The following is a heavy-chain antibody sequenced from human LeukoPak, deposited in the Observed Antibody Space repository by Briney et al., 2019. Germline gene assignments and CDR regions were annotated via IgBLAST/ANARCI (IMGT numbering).Heavy chain of an antibody. Sequence: GGSLRLSCAASGFTFSSYGMHWVRQAPGKGLEWVAVISHDGSSKYFADSVKGRFTISRDNPKNTLDLQMHSLRAEDTAVYYCAKSIRFCSSNSCFAGYYNYRLHVWGQGTTVIVSS. CDR1: GFTFSSYG. CDR2: ISHDGSSK. J-gene: IGHJ6*02. V-gene: IGHV3-30*18. D-gene: IGHD2-2*01. CDR3: AKSIRFCSSNSCFAGYYNYRLHV.